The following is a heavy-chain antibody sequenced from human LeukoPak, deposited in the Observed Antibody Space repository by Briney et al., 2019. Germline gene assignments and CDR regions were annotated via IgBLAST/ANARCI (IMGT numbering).Heavy chain of an antibody. D-gene: IGHD3-9*01. CDR2: ISYDGSNK. V-gene: IGHV3-30-3*01. CDR1: GFTFSSYA. J-gene: IGHJ4*02. CDR3: ARDDDILTGYYEFDY. Sequence: GRSLRLSCAASGFTFSSYAMHWVRQAPGKGLEWVAVISYDGSNKYYADSVKGRFTISRDNAKNSLYLQMNSLRAEDTAVYYCARDDDILTGYYEFDYWGQGTLVTVSS.